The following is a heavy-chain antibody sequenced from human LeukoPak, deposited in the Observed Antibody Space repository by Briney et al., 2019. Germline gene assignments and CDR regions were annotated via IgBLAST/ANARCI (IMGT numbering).Heavy chain of an antibody. J-gene: IGHJ4*02. CDR3: ARDLEIAAAGTTLDY. CDR2: IIPIFGTA. Sequence: EASVKVSCKASGGTFGSYAISWVRQAPGQGLEWMGGIIPIFGTANYAQKFQGRVTITADESTSTAYMELSSLRSEDTAVYYCARDLEIAAAGTTLDYWGQGTLVTVSS. V-gene: IGHV1-69*01. D-gene: IGHD6-13*01. CDR1: GGTFGSYA.